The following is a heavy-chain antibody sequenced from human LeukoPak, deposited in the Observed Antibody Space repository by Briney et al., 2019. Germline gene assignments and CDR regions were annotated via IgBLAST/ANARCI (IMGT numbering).Heavy chain of an antibody. V-gene: IGHV3-43*01. CDR3: ARDRGGNSAGFDS. Sequence: PGGSLRLSCAASGFTFDDYSMHWVRHCPGKGLEWVSLVSWDGGSIYYADSVRGRFTISRDNRKGSLFLQMKSLKTEDSALYFCARDRGGNSAGFDSWGQGTLVTVSS. D-gene: IGHD5-18*01. CDR1: GFTFDDYS. J-gene: IGHJ4*02. CDR2: VSWDGGSI.